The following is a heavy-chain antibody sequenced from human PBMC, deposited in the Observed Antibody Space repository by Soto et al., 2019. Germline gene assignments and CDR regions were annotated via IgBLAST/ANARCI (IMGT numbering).Heavy chain of an antibody. Sequence: QVQLVQSGAEVKKPGASVKVSCKASGYTFTSYYMHWVRQAPGQGLEWMGIINPSGGSTSYAQKFQGRVTMTRDTSTSTVYMELSSLRSEDTAVYYCARGVEFRSYLMGLGDIDYWGQGTLVTVSS. V-gene: IGHV1-46*01. CDR1: GYTFTSYY. J-gene: IGHJ4*02. CDR3: ARGVEFRSYLMGLGDIDY. CDR2: INPSGGST. D-gene: IGHD1-26*01.